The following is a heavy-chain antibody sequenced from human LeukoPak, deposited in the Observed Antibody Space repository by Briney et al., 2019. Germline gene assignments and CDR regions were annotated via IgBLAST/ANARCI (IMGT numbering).Heavy chain of an antibody. CDR1: GYSFTSYW. CDR2: IYPGDSDT. D-gene: IGHD6-6*01. CDR3: ARQDTSARPSYYYYYGMDV. Sequence: GESLKISCKGSGYSFTSYWIGWVRQMPGKGLEWMGIIYPGDSDTRYSPSFQGQVTISADKSISTAYLQWISLKASDTAMYYCARQDTSARPSYYYYYGMDVWGQGPRSPSP. V-gene: IGHV5-51*01. J-gene: IGHJ6*02.